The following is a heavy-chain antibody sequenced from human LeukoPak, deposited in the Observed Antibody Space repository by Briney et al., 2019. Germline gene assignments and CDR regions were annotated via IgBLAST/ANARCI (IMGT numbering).Heavy chain of an antibody. CDR3: AKGRRDTTVIRYYYYYMDV. CDR1: GFTFSTYW. D-gene: IGHD1-1*01. CDR2: IKQDGSEK. J-gene: IGHJ6*03. V-gene: IGHV3-7*03. Sequence: PGGSLRLSGAASGFTFSTYWMSWVRQAPGKGLEWVANIKQDGSEKYYVDSVKGQFTISRDNAKNSLYLQMNSLRAEDTAVYYCAKGRRDTTVIRYYYYYMDVWGKGTTVTVSS.